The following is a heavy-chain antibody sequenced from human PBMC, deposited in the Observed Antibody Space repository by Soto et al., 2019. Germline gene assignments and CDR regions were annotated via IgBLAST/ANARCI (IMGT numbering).Heavy chain of an antibody. J-gene: IGHJ4*02. CDR1: ADTFTSYY. V-gene: IGHV1-69*06. CDR2: TDSGTGPG. Sequence: SVKVSCKAPADTFTSYYIHWVRQAPGQGLEWMGGTDSGTGPGNHAQKFQGRLTVTADKSTSTVYMELTNLSSEDTAVYYCARRDSGGFYRFFDSWGQGALVTVSS. D-gene: IGHD2-15*01. CDR3: ARRDSGGFYRFFDS.